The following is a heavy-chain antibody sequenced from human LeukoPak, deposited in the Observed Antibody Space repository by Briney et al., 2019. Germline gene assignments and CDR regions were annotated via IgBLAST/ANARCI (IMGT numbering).Heavy chain of an antibody. D-gene: IGHD2-2*01. J-gene: IGHJ4*02. CDR1: GYTLTELS. CDR3: ARGRYCSSTSCFYSDY. Sequence: ASVKVSCKVSGYTLTELSMHWVRQAPGKGLEWMGRFDPEDGETIYAQKFQGRVTMTADTSTDTAYMELRSLRSDDTAVYYCARGRYCSSTSCFYSDYWGQGTLVTVSS. V-gene: IGHV1-24*01. CDR2: FDPEDGET.